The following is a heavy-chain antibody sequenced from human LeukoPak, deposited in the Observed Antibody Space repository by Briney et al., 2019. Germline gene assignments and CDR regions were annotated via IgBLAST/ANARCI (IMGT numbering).Heavy chain of an antibody. D-gene: IGHD6-19*01. CDR1: GGTFSSYA. CDR2: IIPIFGTA. Sequence: SVTVSCKASGGTFSSYAISWVRQAPGQGLEWMGGIIPIFGTANYAQKFQGRVTITADESTSTVYMELSSLRSEDTAVYYCARGVVGDSSGWYAHKYFQHWGQGTLVTVSS. J-gene: IGHJ1*01. V-gene: IGHV1-69*13. CDR3: ARGVVGDSSGWYAHKYFQH.